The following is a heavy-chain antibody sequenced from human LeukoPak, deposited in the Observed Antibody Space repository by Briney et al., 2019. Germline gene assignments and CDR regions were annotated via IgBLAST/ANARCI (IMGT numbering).Heavy chain of an antibody. CDR2: IHPVDSDT. CDR1: GYSFTSYW. V-gene: IGHV5-51*01. D-gene: IGHD7-27*01. J-gene: IGHJ4*02. Sequence: GESLKISCKGSGYSFTSYWIGWVRQMPGKGLEWMGIIHPVDSDTRYSPSFQGQVTISADKSISTAYLQWSSLKASDTAMYYCARPGQLGEYTPYYFDYWGQGTLVTVSS. CDR3: ARPGQLGEYTPYYFDY.